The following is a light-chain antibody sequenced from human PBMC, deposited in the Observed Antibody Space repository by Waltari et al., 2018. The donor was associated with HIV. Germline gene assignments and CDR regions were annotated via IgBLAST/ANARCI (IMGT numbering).Light chain of an antibody. CDR1: QTVSNRY. V-gene: IGKV3-20*01. CDR3: RTGVT. CDR2: GAS. J-gene: IGKJ3*01. Sequence: EIVLTQSPGTLSLSPGERATLPCRASQTVSNRYLAWYQQKPGQAPRLLIYGASTRATGIPDRFSGSGSGTDFTLTISRLEPEDFAVYYCRTGVTFGPGTKVDIK.